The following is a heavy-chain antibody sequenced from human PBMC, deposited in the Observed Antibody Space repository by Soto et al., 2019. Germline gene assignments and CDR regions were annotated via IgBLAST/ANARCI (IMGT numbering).Heavy chain of an antibody. J-gene: IGHJ6*02. V-gene: IGHV4-31*03. CDR1: GGSISSGGYY. CDR2: VYYSGST. CDR3: ARGGRRSPGMDV. Sequence: QVQLQESGPGLVKPSQTLSLTCTVSGGSISSGGYYWSWIRQHPGKGLEWIGYVYYSGSTYYNPHLPSSVTISVDTPKTQFSPKLSSVTAADTAVYYCARGGRRSPGMDVWGQGTPVTVSS.